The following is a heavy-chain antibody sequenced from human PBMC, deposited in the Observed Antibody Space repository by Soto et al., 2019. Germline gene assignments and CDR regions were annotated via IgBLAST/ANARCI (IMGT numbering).Heavy chain of an antibody. J-gene: IGHJ4*02. CDR1: GGTFSRYT. Sequence: QVQVMQSGAEVKKPGSSVKVSCKASGGTFSRYTISWVRQAPGQGLEWMGGIIPIFGTGNYAQKFQGRVTITADKSTSTAYMELSSLRSEDTAVYYCARGRDGLSTTGFFDYWGQGTLVTVSS. D-gene: IGHD4-17*01. CDR3: ARGRDGLSTTGFFDY. V-gene: IGHV1-69*06. CDR2: IIPIFGTG.